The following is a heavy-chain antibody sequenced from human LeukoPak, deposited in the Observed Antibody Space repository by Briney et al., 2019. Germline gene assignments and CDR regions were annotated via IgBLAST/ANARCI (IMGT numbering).Heavy chain of an antibody. Sequence: GGSLRLSCAASGFTFSSYEMNWVRQAPGKGLEWVSYISSSGSTIYYADSVKGRFTISRDNAKNSLYLQMNSLRAEDTAVYYCARPAVLPTAPGVYAFDFWGQGTMVTVSS. CDR1: GFTFSSYE. D-gene: IGHD2-2*01. V-gene: IGHV3-48*03. J-gene: IGHJ3*01. CDR2: ISSSGSTI. CDR3: ARPAVLPTAPGVYAFDF.